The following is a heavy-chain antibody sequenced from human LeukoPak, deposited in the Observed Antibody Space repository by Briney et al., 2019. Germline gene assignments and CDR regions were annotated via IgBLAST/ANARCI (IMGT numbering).Heavy chain of an antibody. J-gene: IGHJ4*02. D-gene: IGHD4/OR15-4a*01. CDR2: VYYGGDT. CDR1: GSSISGFY. V-gene: IGHV4-59*12. CDR3: ARENDFGDSFDY. Sequence: SETLSLTCTVSGSSISGFYWSWIRQSPNKGLEWLGYVYYGGDTNYNPSLSGRVSISLDASQDQFSLTLDSVTAADTARYFCARENDFGDSFDYWGLGTLVTVSS.